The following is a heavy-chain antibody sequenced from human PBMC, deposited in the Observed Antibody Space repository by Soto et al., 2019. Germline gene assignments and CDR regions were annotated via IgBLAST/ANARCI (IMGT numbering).Heavy chain of an antibody. CDR2: IYYSGST. CDR1: GGSISSYY. V-gene: IGHV4-59*01. D-gene: IGHD3-22*01. Sequence: PSETLSLTCTVSGGSISSYYWSWIRQPPGKGLEWIGYIYYSGSTNYNPSLKSRVTISVDTSKNQFSLKLSSVTAADTAVYYCATAPYYYDSSGYYYSGYYYGMDVWGQGTTVTVSS. J-gene: IGHJ6*02. CDR3: ATAPYYYDSSGYYYSGYYYGMDV.